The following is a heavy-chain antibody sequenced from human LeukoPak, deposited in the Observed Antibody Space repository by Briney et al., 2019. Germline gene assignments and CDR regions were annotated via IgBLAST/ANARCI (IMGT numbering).Heavy chain of an antibody. D-gene: IGHD6-13*01. Sequence: SETLSLTCTVSGGSISSYYWSWIRQPPGKGLEWIGEINHSGSTNYNPSLKSRVTISVDTSKNQFSLKLSSVTAADTAVYYCARQVRSGAAGYYYYYGMDVWGQGTTVTVSS. CDR1: GGSISSYY. V-gene: IGHV4-34*01. J-gene: IGHJ6*02. CDR2: INHSGST. CDR3: ARQVRSGAAGYYYYYGMDV.